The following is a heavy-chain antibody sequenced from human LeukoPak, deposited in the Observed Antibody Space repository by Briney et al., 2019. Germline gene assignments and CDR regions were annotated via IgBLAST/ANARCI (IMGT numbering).Heavy chain of an antibody. CDR2: ISGSGGST. J-gene: IGHJ6*02. Sequence: GGSLRLSCAASGFTFSSYAMSWVRQAPGKGLEWVSAISGSGGSTYYADSVKGRFTISRDNSKNTLYLQMNSLRAEDTAVYYCARGTQSPTFYGMDVWGQGTTVTVSS. CDR1: GFTFSSYA. CDR3: ARGTQSPTFYGMDV. V-gene: IGHV3-23*01.